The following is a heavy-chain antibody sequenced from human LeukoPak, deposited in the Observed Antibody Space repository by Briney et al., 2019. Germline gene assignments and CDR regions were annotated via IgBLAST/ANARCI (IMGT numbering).Heavy chain of an antibody. CDR1: GFTLSSYA. J-gene: IGHJ4*02. CDR3: AKQSAGSAAWYSLHYDF. CDR2: VDGGDGT. D-gene: IGHD6-13*01. V-gene: IGHV3-23*01. Sequence: GGSLRLSCAASGFTLSSYAMTWVRQAPGRGLEWVSSVDGGDGTYYADSVKGRFTISRDNSKDTLYLQMNGLRAEDTAVYFCAKQSAGSAAWYSLHYDFWGQGTLVTVSS.